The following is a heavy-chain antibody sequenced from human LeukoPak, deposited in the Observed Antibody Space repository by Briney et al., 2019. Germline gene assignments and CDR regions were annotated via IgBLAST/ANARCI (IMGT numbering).Heavy chain of an antibody. Sequence: GGSLRLSCAASGFTFRNYAMTWVRQAPGKGLEWVSTITTSDGNTYYADSVKGRFTVSRDNSKNTLYLQMNSLRAEDTAVYYCAKDGGLWVSAHWGDSWGRGTLVTVS. V-gene: IGHV3-23*01. CDR1: GFTFRNYA. CDR3: AKDGGLWVSAHWGDS. J-gene: IGHJ4*02. D-gene: IGHD7-27*01. CDR2: ITTSDGNT.